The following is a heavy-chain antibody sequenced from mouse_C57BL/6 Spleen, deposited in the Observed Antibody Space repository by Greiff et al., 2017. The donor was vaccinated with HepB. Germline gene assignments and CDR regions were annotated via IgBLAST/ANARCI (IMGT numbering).Heavy chain of an antibody. D-gene: IGHD2-4*01. CDR3: ARRYDYDGFAY. J-gene: IGHJ3*01. V-gene: IGHV5-6*01. CDR2: ISSGGRYT. Sequence: EVQRVASGGDLVQPGGSLQLSCAASGFTFSSYGMSWVRQAPDKRLEWVATISSGGRYTYYPDSVKGRFTNSRDNAKNTLYLQMSRLKSEDTAMYYCARRYDYDGFAYWGQGTLVAVSA. CDR1: GFTFSSYG.